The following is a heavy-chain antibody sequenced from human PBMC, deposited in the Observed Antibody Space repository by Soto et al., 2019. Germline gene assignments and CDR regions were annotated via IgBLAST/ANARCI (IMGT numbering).Heavy chain of an antibody. V-gene: IGHV1-18*01. CDR3: ARVVSPRPEVRGVSNWFDP. D-gene: IGHD3-10*01. J-gene: IGHJ5*02. CDR2: ISAYNGHT. CDR1: GYTFTSYG. Sequence: GASVKVSCKASGYTFTSYGISWVRRAPGQGLEWMGWISAYNGHTNYSHKLQGRVTMTTDTSTSTAYMELRSLRSDDTAVYYCARVVSPRPEVRGVSNWFDPWGQGTLVTVSS.